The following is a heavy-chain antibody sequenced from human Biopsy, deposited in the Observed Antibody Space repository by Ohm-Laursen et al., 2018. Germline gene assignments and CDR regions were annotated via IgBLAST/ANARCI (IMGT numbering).Heavy chain of an antibody. J-gene: IGHJ6*02. CDR3: ARVPAYPSIDGYYGLDL. CDR1: GYTFAGYY. CDR2: ISPNSGNA. V-gene: IGHV1-2*02. Sequence: SVKVSCTTSGYTFAGYYLHWVRQAPGHGLEWMGWISPNSGNANYAQSFQGRLTVTRDTSISTACMELTSLTFDDTAIYYCARVPAYPSIDGYYGLDLWGQGTTVIVSS. D-gene: IGHD3-9*01.